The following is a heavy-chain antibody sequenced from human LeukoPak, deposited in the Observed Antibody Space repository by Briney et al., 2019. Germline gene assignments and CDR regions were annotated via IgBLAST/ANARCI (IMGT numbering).Heavy chain of an antibody. CDR3: ARDLTSFFDY. CDR1: GFTFSNHG. CDR2: IKQDGSEK. D-gene: IGHD3-16*02. V-gene: IGHV3-7*01. Sequence: PGGSLRLSCAATGFTFSNHGMSWVRQAPGKGLEWVANIKQDGSEKYYVDSVKGRFTISRDNAKNSLYLQMNSLRAEDTAVYYCARDLTSFFDYWGQGTLVTVSS. J-gene: IGHJ4*02.